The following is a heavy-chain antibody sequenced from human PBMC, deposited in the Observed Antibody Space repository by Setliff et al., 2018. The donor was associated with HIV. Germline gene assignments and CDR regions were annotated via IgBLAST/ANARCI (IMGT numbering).Heavy chain of an antibody. CDR3: ARIFGDQGYYYGMDV. D-gene: IGHD3-3*01. Sequence: PSETLSLTCTVSGASVSSGGFYWSWIRQPPGKGLEWIGYIYYTGSTYYNPSLKSRVTISVDTSKNQFSLKLSSVTAADTAVYYCARIFGDQGYYYGMDVWGHGTTVTVSS. CDR1: GASVSSGGFY. J-gene: IGHJ6*02. CDR2: IYYTGST. V-gene: IGHV4-30-4*08.